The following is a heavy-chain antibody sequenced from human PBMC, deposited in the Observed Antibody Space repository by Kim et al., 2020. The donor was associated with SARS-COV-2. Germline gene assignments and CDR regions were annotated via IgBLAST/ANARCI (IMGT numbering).Heavy chain of an antibody. V-gene: IGHV3-21*01. J-gene: IGHJ4*02. CDR3: AGTSDGSGWYFDY. D-gene: IGHD6-19*01. Sequence: YADSVKGRFTISRDNAKNSLYLQMNSLRAEDTAVYYCAGTSDGSGWYFDYWGQGTLVTVSS.